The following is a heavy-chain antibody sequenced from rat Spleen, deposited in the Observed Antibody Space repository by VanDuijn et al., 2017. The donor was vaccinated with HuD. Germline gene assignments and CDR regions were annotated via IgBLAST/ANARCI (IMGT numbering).Heavy chain of an antibody. CDR2: ISPSGGST. J-gene: IGHJ2*01. V-gene: IGHV5-58*01. Sequence: EVQLVETGGGLVQPGRSLKLSCVASGFTFSSYWMYWIRQAPGKGLEWVASISPSGGSTYYRDSVKGRFTFSRDNAKSTLYLQMNSLRSEDTATYYCTRGGYRRYFDYWGQGVMVTVSS. D-gene: IGHD1-1*01. CDR1: GFTFSSYW. CDR3: TRGGYRRYFDY.